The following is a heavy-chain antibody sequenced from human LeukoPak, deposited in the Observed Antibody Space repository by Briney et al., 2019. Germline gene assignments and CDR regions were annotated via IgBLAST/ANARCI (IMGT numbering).Heavy chain of an antibody. V-gene: IGHV4-4*07. D-gene: IGHD3-10*01. Sequence: KASETLSLTCTVSGAPIGSFYWSWIRQPAGKGLEWIGRAHSSGSRNYIPSIKSRVTMSVDTSKNQLSLKLNTVTAADTAMYYCAREAVDYGSGSLDYWGQGILVTVSS. CDR1: GAPIGSFY. J-gene: IGHJ4*02. CDR2: AHSSGSR. CDR3: AREAVDYGSGSLDY.